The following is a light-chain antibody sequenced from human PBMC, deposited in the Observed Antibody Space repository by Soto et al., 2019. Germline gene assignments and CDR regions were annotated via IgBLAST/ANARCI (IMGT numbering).Light chain of an antibody. CDR1: QSISSW. J-gene: IGKJ4*01. V-gene: IGKV1-5*03. CDR3: QQYNSYSLT. Sequence: DIQMTQSPSTLSASVGDRVTITCRASQSISSWLAWYQQKPGKAPKLLIYKASSLESGDASRFSGSESGTECTLTISSLQPDDLATYYCQQYNSYSLTFGGGTKVEIK. CDR2: KAS.